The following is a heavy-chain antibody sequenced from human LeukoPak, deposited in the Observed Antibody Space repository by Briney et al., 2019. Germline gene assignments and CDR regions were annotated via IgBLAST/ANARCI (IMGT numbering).Heavy chain of an antibody. CDR3: VLGIAAADY. J-gene: IGHJ4*02. V-gene: IGHV3-74*01. CDR1: GFTFSSYW. D-gene: IGHD6-13*01. Sequence: GGSLRLSCAASGFTFSSYWIHWVRQAPGKGLVWVSRINSDGSSTSYADSVKGRFTISRDKAKNTLYLQMNSLRAEDTAVYYCVLGIAAADYWGQGTLVTVSS. CDR2: INSDGSST.